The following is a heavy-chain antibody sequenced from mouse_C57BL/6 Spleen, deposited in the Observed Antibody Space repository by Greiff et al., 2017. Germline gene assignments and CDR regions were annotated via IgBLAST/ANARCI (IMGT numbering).Heavy chain of an antibody. CDR1: GFTFSSYA. CDR3: AREDYALGV. CDR2: ISDGGSYT. Sequence: EVQLQESGGGLVKPGGSLKLSCAASGFTFSSYAMSWVRQTPEKRLEWVATISDGGSYTYYPDNVKGRFTISRDNAKNNLYLQMSHLKSEDTAMYYCAREDYALGVWGTGTTVTVSS. V-gene: IGHV5-4*01. J-gene: IGHJ1*03. D-gene: IGHD2-4*01.